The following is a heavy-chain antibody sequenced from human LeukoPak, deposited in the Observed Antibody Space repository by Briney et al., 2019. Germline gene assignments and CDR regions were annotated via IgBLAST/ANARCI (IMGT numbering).Heavy chain of an antibody. CDR2: VNPSGGSLGLVSPSGGST. V-gene: IGHV1-46*01. J-gene: IGHJ5*02. CDR1: GYTFTNHY. Sequence: ASVKVSCKASGYTFTNHYLHWVRQAPGQGLEWLGIVNPSGGSLGLVSPSGGSTSYAQKFQGRVTMTRDTSTSTVYMELSSLRSEDTAVYYCARVFYDGSGYYQGDWFDPWGQGTLVTVSS. D-gene: IGHD3-22*01. CDR3: ARVFYDGSGYYQGDWFDP.